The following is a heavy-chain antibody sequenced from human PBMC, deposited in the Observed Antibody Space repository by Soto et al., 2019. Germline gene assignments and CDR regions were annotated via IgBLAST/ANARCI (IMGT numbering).Heavy chain of an antibody. D-gene: IGHD1-26*01. CDR1: GLTLSGVS. CDR3: ATLPIAAPGGTDADY. CDR2: FDPENGVP. J-gene: IGHJ4*02. V-gene: IGHV1-24*01. Sequence: QAQLVQSGAEVKKPGASVKVSCRMSGLTLSGVSLHWVRQPSGKGLEWVGGFDPENGVPVYAQNFQGRVTMTEDTSTDTAHMELTSLRSDDTAVYYCATLPIAAPGGTDADYWGQGTLVTVS.